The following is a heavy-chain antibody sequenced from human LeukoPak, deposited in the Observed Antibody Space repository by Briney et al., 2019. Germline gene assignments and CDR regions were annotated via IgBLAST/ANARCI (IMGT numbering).Heavy chain of an antibody. Sequence: GGSLRLSCAASDFTFSSYGMNWVRQAPGKGLEWVSSITSSAFIYYADSVKGRFTISRDNAKNTLYLQMNSLRAEDTAVYYCALSREAAGTVFDDWGQGTLVTVSS. CDR3: ALSREAAGTVFDD. J-gene: IGHJ4*02. CDR2: ITSSAFI. D-gene: IGHD6-13*01. V-gene: IGHV3-21*01. CDR1: DFTFSSYG.